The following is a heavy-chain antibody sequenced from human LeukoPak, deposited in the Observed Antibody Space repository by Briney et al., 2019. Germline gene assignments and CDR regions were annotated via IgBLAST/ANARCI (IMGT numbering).Heavy chain of an antibody. Sequence: GASVKVSCKASGYTFTSYGISWVRQAPGQGLERTGWISAYNGNTNYAQKLQGRVTMTTDTSTSTAYMELRSLRSDDTAVYYCARDRPNYYFDYWGQGTLVTVSS. CDR1: GYTFTSYG. CDR2: ISAYNGNT. J-gene: IGHJ4*02. V-gene: IGHV1-18*01. CDR3: ARDRPNYYFDY.